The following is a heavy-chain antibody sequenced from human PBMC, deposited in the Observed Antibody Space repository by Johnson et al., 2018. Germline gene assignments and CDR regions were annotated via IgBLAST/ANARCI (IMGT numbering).Heavy chain of an antibody. CDR2: ISYDGSNK. CDR1: GFTFSSYG. Sequence: QVQLVESGGGVVQXGRSXRLXCAASGFTFSSYGMHWVRQAPGKGLEWVAVISYDGSNKYYADSVKGRFTITRDDSKSIAYLQMNSLKTEDTAVYYCTRERDYSGGDAFDIWGQGTMVTVSS. CDR3: TRERDYSGGDAFDI. D-gene: IGHD6-19*01. V-gene: IGHV3-30*03. J-gene: IGHJ3*02.